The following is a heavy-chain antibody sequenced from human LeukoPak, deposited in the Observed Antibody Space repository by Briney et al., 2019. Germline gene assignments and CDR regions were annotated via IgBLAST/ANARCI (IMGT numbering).Heavy chain of an antibody. V-gene: IGHV3-13*03. CDR2: IGTAGDT. D-gene: IGHD3-3*01. CDR1: GFTFSSYD. J-gene: IGHJ4*02. Sequence: GGSLRLSCAACGFTFSSYDMHWVRQATGKGLEWVSAIGTAGDTYYPGSVKGQFTISRENTKNSLYLQMNSLSSEDTAVYYCSSSGVEEWQGLHFWGQGTLVTVSS. CDR3: SSSGVEEWQGLHF.